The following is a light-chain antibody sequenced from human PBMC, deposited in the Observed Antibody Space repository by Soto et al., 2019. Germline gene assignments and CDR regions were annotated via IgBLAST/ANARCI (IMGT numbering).Light chain of an antibody. Sequence: QSVLAQPASVSGSPGQSITISCTGTSSVVGSYNSVSWYQQYPGKAPTLMIHDVSNRPSGVSNRFSGSKSGNTASLTISGLQAEDEADYYCSSFTSSSSYVFGSGTKVTVL. V-gene: IGLV2-14*03. CDR2: DVS. CDR3: SSFTSSSSYV. J-gene: IGLJ1*01. CDR1: SSVVGSYNS.